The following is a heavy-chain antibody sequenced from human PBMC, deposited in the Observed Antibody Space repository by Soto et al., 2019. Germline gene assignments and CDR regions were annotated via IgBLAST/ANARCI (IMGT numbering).Heavy chain of an antibody. CDR3: ARGGETYYDFWGGFSPIDY. J-gene: IGHJ4*02. Sequence: SETLSLTCTVSGGSNSTYYWSWVRQSPGKGLEWIGYIFYSDNTNYNPSLKSRVTISVDTSKNQFSLKLTSVTAADTAVYFCARGGETYYDFWGGFSPIDYWGQGALVTVSS. V-gene: IGHV4-59*01. D-gene: IGHD3-3*01. CDR1: GGSNSTYY. CDR2: IFYSDNT.